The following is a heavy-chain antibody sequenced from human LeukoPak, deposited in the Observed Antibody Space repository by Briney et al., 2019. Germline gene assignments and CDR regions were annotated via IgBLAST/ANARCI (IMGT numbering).Heavy chain of an antibody. CDR2: INPITGST. D-gene: IGHD3-10*01. CDR1: GYTFTSYY. Sequence: GASVKVSCKASGYTFTSYYMHWVRQAPGEGLEWMGIINPITGSTNYAQKFQGTVTMTRDTSTSTVYMDLRSLRSEDTAVYYCARDTIWGRGSYLDVWGRGTLVTVSS. CDR3: ARDTIWGRGSYLDV. V-gene: IGHV1-46*01. J-gene: IGHJ2*01.